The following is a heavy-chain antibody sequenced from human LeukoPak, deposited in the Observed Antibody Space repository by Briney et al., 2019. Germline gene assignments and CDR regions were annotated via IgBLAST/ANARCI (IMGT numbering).Heavy chain of an antibody. Sequence: GASVKVSCKASGYTFTSYAMNWVRQAPGQGLEWMGWINTNTGNPTYAQGFTGRFVFSLDTSVSTAYLQISSLKAEDTAVYYCARDKGLIYYDSSGYSDYWGQGTLVTVSS. CDR3: ARDKGLIYYDSSGYSDY. CDR2: INTNTGNP. D-gene: IGHD3-22*01. V-gene: IGHV7-4-1*02. J-gene: IGHJ4*02. CDR1: GYTFTSYA.